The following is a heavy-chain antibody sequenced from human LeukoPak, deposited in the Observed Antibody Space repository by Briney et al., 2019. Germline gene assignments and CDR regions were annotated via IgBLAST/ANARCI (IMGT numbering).Heavy chain of an antibody. V-gene: IGHV3-7*05. J-gene: IGHJ4*02. D-gene: IGHD2/OR15-2a*01. CDR2: IKEDGSEK. Sequence: GGSLRLACAASGFTFSSYWMSWVRQAPGKGLEWVANIKEDGSEKNYVDSVKGRFTISRDNAKNSLYLQMNSLRAEDTAVYYCARGGGRHVEYWGQGNLVTVSS. CDR3: ARGGGRHVEY. CDR1: GFTFSSYW.